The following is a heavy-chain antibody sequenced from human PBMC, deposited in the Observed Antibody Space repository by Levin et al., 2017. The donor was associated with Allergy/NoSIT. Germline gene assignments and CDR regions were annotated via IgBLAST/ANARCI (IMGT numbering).Heavy chain of an antibody. CDR1: GGSFGGYF. J-gene: IGHJ6*02. CDR2: ITHDGSI. D-gene: IGHD3-10*01. CDR3: ARGHTGGTVVRRAYRYYNSGMDV. V-gene: IGHV4-34*01. Sequence: SETLSLTCAVSGGSFGGYFWSWVRQSPGKGLEWIGEITHDGSITYNPSLMSRVSILVDTSKIQFSLSLNSVTAADTAVYYCARGHTGGTVVRRAYRYYNSGMDVWGQGTTVTVSS.